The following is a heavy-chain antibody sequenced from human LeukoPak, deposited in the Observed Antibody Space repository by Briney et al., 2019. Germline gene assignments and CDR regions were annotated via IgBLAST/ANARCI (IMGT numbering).Heavy chain of an antibody. CDR3: AKDRGEVPTAIAY. CDR1: GITVSTNY. CDR2: IYSTDKT. Sequence: GGSLRLTCAASGITVSTNYMNWVRQAPGKGLEWVSVIYSTDKTNYADSVQGRFTISRDPSKNTVYLQMNSLRGEDTAVYYCAKDRGEVPTAIAYWGQGTLVTVSS. D-gene: IGHD2-2*02. J-gene: IGHJ4*02. V-gene: IGHV3-53*01.